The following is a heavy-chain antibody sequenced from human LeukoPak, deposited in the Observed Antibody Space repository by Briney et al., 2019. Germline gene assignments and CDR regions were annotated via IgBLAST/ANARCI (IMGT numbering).Heavy chain of an antibody. Sequence: ASVKVSCKASGYTFTSYDINWVRPATGQGLEWMGWMNPNSGNTGYAQKFQGRVTMTRNTSISTAYMELSSLRSEDTAVYYCARESNTAGDAFDIWGQGTMVTVSS. CDR3: ARESNTAGDAFDI. CDR1: GYTFTSYD. J-gene: IGHJ3*02. V-gene: IGHV1-8*01. D-gene: IGHD5-18*01. CDR2: MNPNSGNT.